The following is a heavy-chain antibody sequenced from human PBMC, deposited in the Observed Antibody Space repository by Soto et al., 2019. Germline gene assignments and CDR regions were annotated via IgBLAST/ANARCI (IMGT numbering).Heavy chain of an antibody. CDR3: ASLVAPTASYYYYGLDV. Sequence: PGESLKISCKGSGYSFPDYWISWVRQMPGKGLEWMGRIDPSDSYTTYSPSFQGHVTISADRSISTVYLQWSSLKASDTATYYCASLVAPTASYYYYGLDVWGQGTTVTVSS. V-gene: IGHV5-10-1*01. CDR2: IDPSDSYT. CDR1: GYSFPDYW. J-gene: IGHJ6*02. D-gene: IGHD2-15*01.